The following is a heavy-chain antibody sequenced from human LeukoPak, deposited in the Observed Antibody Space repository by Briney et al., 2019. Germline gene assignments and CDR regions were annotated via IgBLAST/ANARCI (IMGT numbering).Heavy chain of an antibody. J-gene: IGHJ4*02. CDR1: GFTFSSYS. CDR3: ARDWPRGAASSCYFDY. V-gene: IGHV3-21*01. Sequence: GGSLRLSCAASGFTFSSYSMNWVRQAPGKGLEWVSSISSSSTYIYYADSVKGRFTISRDNAQNSLFLQMNSLRAEDTAVYYCARDWPRGAASSCYFDYWGQGTLVTVSS. CDR2: ISSSSTYI. D-gene: IGHD6-13*01.